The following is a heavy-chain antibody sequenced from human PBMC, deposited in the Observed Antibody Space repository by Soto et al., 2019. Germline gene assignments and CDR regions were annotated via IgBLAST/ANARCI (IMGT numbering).Heavy chain of an antibody. Sequence: SGTLSLTCTVSGGSISSYYWSWIRQPPGKGLEWIGYIYYSGSTNYNPSLKSRVTISVDTSKNQFSLKLSSVTAADTAVYYCASGITGTTADYFDSWGQGTLVTVS. D-gene: IGHD1-20*01. CDR3: ASGITGTTADYFDS. CDR2: IYYSGST. V-gene: IGHV4-59*08. CDR1: GGSISSYY. J-gene: IGHJ4*02.